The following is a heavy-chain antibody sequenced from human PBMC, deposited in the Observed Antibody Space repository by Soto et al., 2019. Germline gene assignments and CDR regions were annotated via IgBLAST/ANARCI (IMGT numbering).Heavy chain of an antibody. CDR1: GYAFTSYG. CDR2: ISAYNGNT. D-gene: IGHD4-4*01. Sequence: QVQLVQSGAEVKKPGASVKVSCKASGYAFTSYGISWVRQAPGQGLEWMGWISAYNGNTNYAQKLQGRVTMTTDTSTSTAYMELRSLRSDDTAVYYCARRYSNAAPWPPYYYYMDVWGKGTTVTVSS. CDR3: ARRYSNAAPWPPYYYYMDV. J-gene: IGHJ6*03. V-gene: IGHV1-18*01.